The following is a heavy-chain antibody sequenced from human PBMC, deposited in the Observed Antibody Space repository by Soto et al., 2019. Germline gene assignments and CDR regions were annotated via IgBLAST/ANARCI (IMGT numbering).Heavy chain of an antibody. CDR1: GFTFSSYA. Sequence: GGSLRLSCAASGFTFSSYAMHWVRQAPGKGLEWVAVISYDGSNKYYADSVKGRFTISRDNSKNTLYLQMNSLRAEDTAVYYCARRYCSSTSCQSYYYGMDVWGQGTTVTVSS. V-gene: IGHV3-30-3*01. J-gene: IGHJ6*02. D-gene: IGHD2-2*01. CDR3: ARRYCSSTSCQSYYYGMDV. CDR2: ISYDGSNK.